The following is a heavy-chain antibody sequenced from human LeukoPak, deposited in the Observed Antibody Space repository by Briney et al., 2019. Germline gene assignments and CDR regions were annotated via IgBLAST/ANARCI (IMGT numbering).Heavy chain of an antibody. Sequence: SETLSLTCTVSGGSISSYYWSWIRQPPGKGLDWIGYIYYSGSTNYNPSLKSRVTISVDTSKNQFSLKLSSVTAADTAVYYCARSRGHSWYLDLDYWGQGTLVTVSS. CDR1: GGSISSYY. CDR3: ARSRGHSWYLDLDY. CDR2: IYYSGST. D-gene: IGHD6-13*01. J-gene: IGHJ4*02. V-gene: IGHV4-59*01.